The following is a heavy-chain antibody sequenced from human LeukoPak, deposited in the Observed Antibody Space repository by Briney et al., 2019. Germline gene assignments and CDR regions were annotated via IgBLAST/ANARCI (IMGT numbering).Heavy chain of an antibody. J-gene: IGHJ3*02. CDR2: INHSGST. Sequence: XLXLTCAXXXXXXSXXYWXXXRXXXXXXXEWIGEINHSGSTNYNPSLKSRVTISVDTSKNQFSLKLSSVTAADTAVYYCAVRFRLPGDIWGQGTMVTVSS. V-gene: IGHV4-34*01. CDR3: AVRFRLPGDI. CDR1: XXXXSXXY. D-gene: IGHD3-10*01.